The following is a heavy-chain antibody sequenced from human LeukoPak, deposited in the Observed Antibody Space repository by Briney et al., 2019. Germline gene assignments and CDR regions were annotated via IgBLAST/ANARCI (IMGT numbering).Heavy chain of an antibody. D-gene: IGHD3-22*01. J-gene: IGHJ4*02. CDR3: ARDPDRGGYSMFDY. CDR1: GFTFSSYS. Sequence: GGSLRLSCAASGFTFSSYSMNWVRQAPGKGLEWVSSISSSSSYIYYADAVKGRFTISRDNAKNSLYLQMNSLRAEDTAVYYCARDPDRGGYSMFDYWGQGTLVTVSS. CDR2: ISSSSSYI. V-gene: IGHV3-21*01.